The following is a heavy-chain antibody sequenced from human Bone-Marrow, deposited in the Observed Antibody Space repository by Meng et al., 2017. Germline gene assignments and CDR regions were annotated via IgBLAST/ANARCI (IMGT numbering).Heavy chain of an antibody. J-gene: IGHJ6*02. D-gene: IGHD3-22*01. CDR1: GFTFDDYA. V-gene: IGHV3-9*01. CDR3: AKDGRYYDSSGNKWVHEYYYYYGMDV. CDR2: ISWNSGSI. Sequence: SLKISCAASGFTFDDYAMHWVRQAPGKGLEWVSGISWNSGSIGYADSVKGRFTISRDNARNSLYVQMNGLRAEDTAVYYCAKDGRYYDSSGNKWVHEYYYYYGMDVWGQGTTVTVSS.